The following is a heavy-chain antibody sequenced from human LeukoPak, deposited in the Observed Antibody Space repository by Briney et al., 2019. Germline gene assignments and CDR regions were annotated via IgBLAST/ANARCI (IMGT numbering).Heavy chain of an antibody. Sequence: GKSLRLSCVASEFTFRSYALHWVRQAPGKGLGWVATISYDGSNEYYADSVKGRFTISRDNSKNTLYLQMNTLRPEDTAVYYCASPARRITIFGVPFDYWGQGTLVTVSS. D-gene: IGHD3-3*01. CDR1: EFTFRSYA. J-gene: IGHJ4*02. CDR2: ISYDGSNE. CDR3: ASPARRITIFGVPFDY. V-gene: IGHV3-30-3*01.